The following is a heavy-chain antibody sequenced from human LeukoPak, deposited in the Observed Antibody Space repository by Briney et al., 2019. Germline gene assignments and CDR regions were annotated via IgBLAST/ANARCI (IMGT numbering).Heavy chain of an antibody. Sequence: VASVKVSCKASGGTFSSYTISWVRQAPGQGLEWMGRIIPILGIANYAQKFQGRVTITADESTSTAYMELSSLRSEDTAVYYCAREDYYDSSGYHDAFDIWGQGTMVTVSS. CDR2: IIPILGIA. V-gene: IGHV1-69*04. D-gene: IGHD3-22*01. J-gene: IGHJ3*02. CDR1: GGTFSSYT. CDR3: AREDYYDSSGYHDAFDI.